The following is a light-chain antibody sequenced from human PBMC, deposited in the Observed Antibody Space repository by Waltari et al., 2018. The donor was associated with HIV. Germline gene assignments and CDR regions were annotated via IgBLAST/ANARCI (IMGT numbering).Light chain of an antibody. V-gene: IGKV3-15*01. CDR3: QQYNNWPESYT. Sequence: EIVMTQSPATLSVSPGERATRSCRASQSISSNLAWYQQRPGQAPRLLIYDASSRATGIPARFSGSGSETEFTLTINSLQSEDFAVYYCQQYNNWPESYTFGQGTKLEIK. CDR2: DAS. J-gene: IGKJ2*01. CDR1: QSISSN.